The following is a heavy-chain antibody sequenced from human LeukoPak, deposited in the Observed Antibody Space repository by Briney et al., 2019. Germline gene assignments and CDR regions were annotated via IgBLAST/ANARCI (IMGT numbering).Heavy chain of an antibody. D-gene: IGHD6-13*01. CDR2: IYYSGST. Sequence: PSQTLSLTCSVSGVSISSAGYYWSWIRQHPGKGLEWIGYIYYSGSTYYNPSLKSRVIISVDTSKNQFSLKLSSVTAADTAVYYCGRAQQGAAGGRYYYHGVDVWGQGTTVTVSS. CDR1: GVSISSAGYY. V-gene: IGHV4-31*03. J-gene: IGHJ6*02. CDR3: GRAQQGAAGGRYYYHGVDV.